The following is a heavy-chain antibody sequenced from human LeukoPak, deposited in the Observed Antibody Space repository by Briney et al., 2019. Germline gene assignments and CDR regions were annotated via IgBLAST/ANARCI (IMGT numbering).Heavy chain of an antibody. D-gene: IGHD2-2*01. CDR2: IYHSGST. J-gene: IGHJ5*02. V-gene: IGHV4-30-2*01. CDR3: ARRRRCSSTSCYEGGDWFDP. Sequence: PSETLSLTCAVSGGSISSGGYSWSWIRQPPGKGLEWIGYIYHSGSTYYSPSLKSRVTISVDRSKNQFSLKLSSVTAADTAVYYCARRRRCSSTSCYEGGDWFDPWGQGTLVTVSS. CDR1: GGSISSGGYS.